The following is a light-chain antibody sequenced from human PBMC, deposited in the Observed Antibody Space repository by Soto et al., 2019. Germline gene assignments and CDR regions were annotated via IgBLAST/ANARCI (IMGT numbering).Light chain of an antibody. J-gene: IGKJ4*01. CDR2: AAS. CDR1: QSISTS. V-gene: IGKV1-39*01. CDR3: QQSYSTPLT. Sequence: DIQLTQTPSSLSASVGDRVTITVGASQSISTSLNWYQQKPGKAPKLLIYAASSLQSGVPSRFSGSGSGTDFTLTISSLQPEDFAPYYCQQSYSTPLTFGGGTKVDIK.